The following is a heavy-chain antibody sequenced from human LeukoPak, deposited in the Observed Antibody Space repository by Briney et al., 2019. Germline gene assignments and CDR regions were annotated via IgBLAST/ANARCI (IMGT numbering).Heavy chain of an antibody. V-gene: IGHV4-34*01. Sequence: SETLSLTCAVYGGSFSGYYWSWTRQPPGKGLEWIGEINHSGSTNYNPSLKSRVTISVDTSKNQFSLKLSSVTAADTAVYYCARMGQWLVRGGFDYWGQGTLVTVSS. CDR3: ARMGQWLVRGGFDY. D-gene: IGHD6-19*01. CDR1: GGSFSGYY. J-gene: IGHJ4*02. CDR2: INHSGST.